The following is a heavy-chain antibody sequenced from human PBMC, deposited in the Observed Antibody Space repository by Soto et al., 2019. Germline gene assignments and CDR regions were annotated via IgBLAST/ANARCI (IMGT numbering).Heavy chain of an antibody. CDR3: ARAVAPYLGTWFDP. V-gene: IGHV4-30-2*01. CDR2: ISHTGRT. Sequence: QLQLQESGSGLVKPSQTLSLTCAVSGGSISSGNSYAWSWIRQPPVKGLEWIGSISHTGRTSYNPSLKGRVTMSVDKSKNQFSLKLSSVTAADMAVYYCARAVAPYLGTWFDPGGQGSLVIVSS. CDR1: GGSISSGNSYA. D-gene: IGHD3-16*01. J-gene: IGHJ5*02.